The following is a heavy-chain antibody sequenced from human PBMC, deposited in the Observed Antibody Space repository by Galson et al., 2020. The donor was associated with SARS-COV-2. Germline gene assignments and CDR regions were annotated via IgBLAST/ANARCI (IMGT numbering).Heavy chain of an antibody. Sequence: ETSETLSLTCTVSGGSISSSSYYWGWLRQPPGKGLEWIGTIYYSGTTYYNPSLNSRVTISVDTSKNQFSLRLSSVTAADTAVYYCASVSDWGQGTLVTVS. V-gene: IGHV4-39*01. CDR3: ASVSD. CDR2: IYYSGTT. CDR1: GGSISSSSYY. J-gene: IGHJ4*02.